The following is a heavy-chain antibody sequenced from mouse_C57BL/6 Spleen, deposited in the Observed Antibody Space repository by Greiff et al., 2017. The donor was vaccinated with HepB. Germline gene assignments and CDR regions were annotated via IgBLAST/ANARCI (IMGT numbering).Heavy chain of an antibody. V-gene: IGHV1-59*01. CDR1: GYTFTSYW. CDR2: IDPSDSDT. D-gene: IGHD1-1*01. CDR3: ATYNGSDNWYFDV. Sequence: QVHLKQPGAELVRPGTSVKLSCKASGYTFTSYWMHWVKQRPGQGLEWIGVIDPSDSDTNYNQKFKGKATLTVDTSSSTAYMQLSSLTSEDSAVYYCATYNGSDNWYFDVWGTGTTVTVSS. J-gene: IGHJ1*03.